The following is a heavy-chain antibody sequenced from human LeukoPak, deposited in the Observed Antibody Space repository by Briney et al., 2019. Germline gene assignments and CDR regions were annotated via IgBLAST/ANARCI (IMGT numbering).Heavy chain of an antibody. CDR3: AKDRYRSRDYFDY. D-gene: IGHD1-1*01. V-gene: IGHV3-23*01. Sequence: PGGSLRLSCAASGFTFSSYAMSWVRQAPGKGLEWVSAISGSGGSTYCADSVKGRFTISRDNSKNTLYLQMNSLRAEDTAVYYCAKDRYRSRDYFDYWGQGTLVTVSS. CDR1: GFTFSSYA. CDR2: ISGSGGST. J-gene: IGHJ4*02.